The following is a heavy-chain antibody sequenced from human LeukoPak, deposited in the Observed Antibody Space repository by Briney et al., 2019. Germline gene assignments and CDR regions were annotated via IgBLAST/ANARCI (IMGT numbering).Heavy chain of an antibody. D-gene: IGHD4-23*01. V-gene: IGHV4-61*01. CDR1: GGSVSSGSYY. Sequence: SETLSLTCTVSGGSVSSGSYYWSWIRQPPGKGLEWIGYIYSSGSINYNPSLMSRVTISLDTSKNQFSLKLSSVTAADTAVYYCARRGGPSDYWGQGTLVTVSS. CDR3: ARRGGPSDY. J-gene: IGHJ4*02. CDR2: IYSSGSI.